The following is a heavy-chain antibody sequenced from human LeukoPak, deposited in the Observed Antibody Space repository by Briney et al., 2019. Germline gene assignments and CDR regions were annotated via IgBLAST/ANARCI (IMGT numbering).Heavy chain of an antibody. Sequence: SETLSLTCAVYGGSFSGYYWSWIRQPPGKGLEWIGEINHSGSTNYNPSLKSRVTISVDTSKNQFSLKLSSVTAADTAVYYCARRLSSSWPNWFDPWGQGTLVTVSS. CDR2: INHSGST. V-gene: IGHV4-34*01. CDR3: ARRLSSSWPNWFDP. J-gene: IGHJ5*02. D-gene: IGHD6-13*01. CDR1: GGSFSGYY.